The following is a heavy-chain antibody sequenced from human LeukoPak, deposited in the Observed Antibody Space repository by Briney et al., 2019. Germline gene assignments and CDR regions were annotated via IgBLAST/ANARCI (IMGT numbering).Heavy chain of an antibody. Sequence: GGSLRLSCAVSGFIVSDYYMSWVRQAPGKGLEWVGLIRDSGEAFYADFARGRFAISRDESENTLYLQMNSLRAEDTAVFYCARTIAQYTNSWLYYYYGMDVWGQGTTVTVSS. CDR2: IRDSGEA. CDR3: ARTIAQYTNSWLYYYYGMDV. J-gene: IGHJ6*02. CDR1: GFIVSDYY. V-gene: IGHV3-53*01. D-gene: IGHD6-13*01.